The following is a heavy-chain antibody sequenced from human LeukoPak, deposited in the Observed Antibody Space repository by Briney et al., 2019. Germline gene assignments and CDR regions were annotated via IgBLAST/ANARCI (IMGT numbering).Heavy chain of an antibody. J-gene: IGHJ4*01. CDR2: ISGGSDYI. Sequence: GGSLRLSCAASGFSFSAYSMNWIRQAPGKGPEWVSSISGGSDYIFHADSVKGRFTVSRDNAKNSLYLQMNSLRAEDTAVYYCARVSSVPTPRALDYWGHGALVTVS. CDR1: GFSFSAYS. CDR3: ARVSSVPTPRALDY. D-gene: IGHD4/OR15-4a*01. V-gene: IGHV3-21*01.